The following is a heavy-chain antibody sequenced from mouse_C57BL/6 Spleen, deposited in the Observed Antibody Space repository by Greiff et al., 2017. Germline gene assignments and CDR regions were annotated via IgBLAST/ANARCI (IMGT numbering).Heavy chain of an antibody. Sequence: QLQQSGPELVKPGASVKISCKASGYAFSSSWMNWVKQRPGKGLEWIGRIYPGDGDTNYNGKFKGKATLTADKSSSTAYMQLSSLTSEDSAVYFCAREGANWDGAWFAYWGQGTLVTVSA. CDR3: AREGANWDGAWFAY. V-gene: IGHV1-82*01. CDR1: GYAFSSSW. J-gene: IGHJ3*01. D-gene: IGHD4-1*01. CDR2: IYPGDGDT.